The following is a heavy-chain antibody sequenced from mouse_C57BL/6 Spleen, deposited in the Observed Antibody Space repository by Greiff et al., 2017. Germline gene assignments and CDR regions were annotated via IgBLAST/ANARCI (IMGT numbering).Heavy chain of an antibody. Sequence: QVQLQQPGAELVKPGASVKLSCKASGYTFTSYWMQWVKQRPGQGLEWIGEIDPSDSYTNYNQKFKGKATLTVDTSSSTAYMQLSSLTSEDSSVYYWANGSVYRFAYWGQGTLVTVSA. J-gene: IGHJ3*01. CDR2: IDPSDSYT. CDR3: ANGSVYRFAY. V-gene: IGHV1-50*01. D-gene: IGHD3-2*02. CDR1: GYTFTSYW.